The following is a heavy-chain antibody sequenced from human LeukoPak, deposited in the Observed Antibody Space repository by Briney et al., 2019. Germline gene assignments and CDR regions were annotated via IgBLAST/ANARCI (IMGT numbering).Heavy chain of an antibody. CDR1: VGSINSGNW. D-gene: IGHD6-19*01. CDR2: IYHNGTP. CDR3: ARGRWSSGWFDY. V-gene: IGHV4-4*02. J-gene: IGHJ4*02. Sequence: SETLSLTCAVSVGSINSGNWWSWVRQSPGKGLEWIGEIYHNGTPNYNPSLKSRVTISADTFKNHFSLKMTSVTAADTAVYYCARGRWSSGWFDYWGQGTLVTVSS.